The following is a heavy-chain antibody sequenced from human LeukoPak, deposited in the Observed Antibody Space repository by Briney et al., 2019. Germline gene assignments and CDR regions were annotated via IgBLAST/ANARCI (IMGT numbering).Heavy chain of an antibody. CDR1: GFAFSSFA. Sequence: PGGSLRLSCAASGFAFSSFAMGWVRQSPGKGLEWLSTINDGGNTTFYADSVKGRFTISRDNSKNTLYLHMDGLRPDDTAIYYCTKELHVAVAVADYYYFYMDVWGRGTAVSVSS. J-gene: IGHJ6*03. D-gene: IGHD6-19*01. CDR2: INDGGNTT. V-gene: IGHV3-23*01. CDR3: TKELHVAVAVADYYYFYMDV.